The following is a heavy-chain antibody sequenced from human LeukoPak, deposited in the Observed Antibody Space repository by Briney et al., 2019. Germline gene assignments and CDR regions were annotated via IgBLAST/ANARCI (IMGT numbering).Heavy chain of an antibody. Sequence: SVKVSCKASGGTFSSYAISWVRQAPGQGLEWMGGIIPIFGTANYAQKFQGRVTITTDESTSTAYMELSSLRSEDTAVYYCARDKTTVTTLPLDAFDIWGQGTMVTVSS. CDR3: ARDKTTVTTLPLDAFDI. CDR2: IIPIFGTA. D-gene: IGHD4-17*01. V-gene: IGHV1-69*05. J-gene: IGHJ3*02. CDR1: GGTFSSYA.